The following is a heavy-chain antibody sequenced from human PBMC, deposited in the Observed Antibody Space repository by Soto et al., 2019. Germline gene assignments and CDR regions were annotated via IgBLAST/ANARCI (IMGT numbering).Heavy chain of an antibody. D-gene: IGHD2-2*01. CDR2: IIPISGTA. CDR1: GGTFSSYA. Sequence: QVQLVQSGAEVKKPGSSVKVSCKASGGTFSSYAISWVRQAPGQGLEWMGGIIPISGTANYAQKFQGRVTITAGESTSTAYMELSSLRSEETAVYYCARSQGSSTTLEIYYYYYYGMDVWGQGTTVTVSS. V-gene: IGHV1-69*01. J-gene: IGHJ6*02. CDR3: ARSQGSSTTLEIYYYYYYGMDV.